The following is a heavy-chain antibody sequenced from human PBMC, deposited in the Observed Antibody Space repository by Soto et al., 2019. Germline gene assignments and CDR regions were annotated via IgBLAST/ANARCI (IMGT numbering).Heavy chain of an antibody. J-gene: IGHJ4*02. D-gene: IGHD3-10*01. CDR1: GFTVSNNY. CDR2: IYSGGYT. CDR3: ATRGGGGGY. Sequence: EVQLVESGGGLIQPGGSLRLSCAVSGFTVSNNYMSWVRQAPGKGLEGVSVIYSGGYTAYGDSVKGRFTISRDNTKNTLYHQMNSVGAAGSSCCYWATRGGGGGYWGQGTLVTVSS. V-gene: IGHV3-53*01.